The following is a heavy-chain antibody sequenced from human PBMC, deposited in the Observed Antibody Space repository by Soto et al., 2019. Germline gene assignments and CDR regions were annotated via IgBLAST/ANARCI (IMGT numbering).Heavy chain of an antibody. Sequence: PGKGLEWIGEINHSGSTNYNPSLKSRVTISADTSKNQFSLKLSSVTAADTAVYYCARGRGSSSNYYYYRDVWGKGTTVTVSS. J-gene: IGHJ6*03. CDR2: INHSGST. V-gene: IGHV4-34*01. CDR3: ARGRGSSSNYYYYRDV. D-gene: IGHD6-19*01.